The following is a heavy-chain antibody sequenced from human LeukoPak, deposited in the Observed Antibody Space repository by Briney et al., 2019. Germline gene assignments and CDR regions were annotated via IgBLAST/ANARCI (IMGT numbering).Heavy chain of an antibody. J-gene: IGHJ4*02. CDR1: GFTFDDYA. V-gene: IGHV3-74*01. CDR2: VNTDGSST. D-gene: IGHD5-12*01. Sequence: GRSLRLSCAASGFTFDDYAMHWVRQAPGKGLVWVSRVNTDGSSTSSADSVKGRFTISRDNAKNTLYLQMNSLRAEDTAVYYCARDGVATIPLDYWGQGTLVTVSS. CDR3: ARDGVATIPLDY.